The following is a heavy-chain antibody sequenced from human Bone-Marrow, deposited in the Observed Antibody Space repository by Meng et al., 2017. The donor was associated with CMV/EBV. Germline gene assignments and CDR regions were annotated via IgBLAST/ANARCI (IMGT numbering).Heavy chain of an antibody. Sequence: GGSLRLSCAASGSTFSSYGMHWVRQAPGKGLVWVSRINSDGSSTSYADSVKGRFTISRDNAKNTLYLQMNSLRAEDTAVYYCAREGWFGELGVRYFDYWGQGTLVTVSS. V-gene: IGHV3-74*01. J-gene: IGHJ4*02. CDR2: INSDGSST. CDR1: GSTFSSYG. CDR3: AREGWFGELGVRYFDY. D-gene: IGHD3-10*01.